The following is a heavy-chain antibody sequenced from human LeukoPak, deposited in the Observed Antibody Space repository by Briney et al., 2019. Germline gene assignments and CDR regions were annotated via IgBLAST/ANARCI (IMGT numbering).Heavy chain of an antibody. V-gene: IGHV1-24*01. CDR1: GYTLTELS. CDR2: FDPEDGET. CDR3: ATDQLGRSGWRNWFDP. Sequence: ASVKVSCKVSGYTLTELSMHWVRQAPGKGLEWMGGFDPEDGETIYAQKFQDRVTMTEDTSTDTAYMELSSLRSEDTAVYYCATDQLGRSGWRNWFDPWGQGTLVTVSS. J-gene: IGHJ5*02. D-gene: IGHD6-19*01.